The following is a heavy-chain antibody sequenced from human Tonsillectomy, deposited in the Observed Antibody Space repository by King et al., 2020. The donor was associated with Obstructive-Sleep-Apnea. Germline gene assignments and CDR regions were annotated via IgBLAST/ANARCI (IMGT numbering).Heavy chain of an antibody. CDR1: GGSISSYY. J-gene: IGHJ4*02. CDR2: IYYSGST. D-gene: IGHD3-22*01. Sequence: LQLQESGPGLVKPSETLSLTCTVSGGSISSYYWSWILQPPGKGLEWIGYIYYSGSTNYNPSLKSRVTISIDTSKNQFSLKLTSVTAADTAVYYCARVKFEDSSGYYYFDYWGQGTLVTVSS. V-gene: IGHV4-59*01. CDR3: ARVKFEDSSGYYYFDY.